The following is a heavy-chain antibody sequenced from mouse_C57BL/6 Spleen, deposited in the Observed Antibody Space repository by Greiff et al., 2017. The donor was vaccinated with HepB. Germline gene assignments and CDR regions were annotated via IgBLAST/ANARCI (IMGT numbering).Heavy chain of an antibody. V-gene: IGHV1-55*01. CDR2: IYPGSGST. CDR1: GYTFTSYW. J-gene: IGHJ3*01. D-gene: IGHD2-4*01. Sequence: VQLQQPGAELVKPGASVKMSCKASGYTFTSYWITWVKQRPGQGLEWIGDIYPGSGSTNYNEKFKSKATLTVDTSSSTAYMQLSSLTSEDSAVYYCARGGSFYDYDRFAYWGQGTLVTVSA. CDR3: ARGGSFYDYDRFAY.